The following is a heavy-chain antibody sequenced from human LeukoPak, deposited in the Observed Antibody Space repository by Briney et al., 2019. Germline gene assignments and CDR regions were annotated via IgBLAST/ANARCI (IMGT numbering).Heavy chain of an antibody. V-gene: IGHV1-24*01. CDR3: ATAPYCSSTSCYHYFDY. Sequence: GASVKVSCKVSGYTLTELSMHWVRQAPGKGLEWMGGFDPEDGETIYAQKFQGRVTMTEDTSTDTAYMELSSLRSEDTAVYYCATAPYCSSTSCYHYFDYWGQGTLVTVSS. D-gene: IGHD2-2*01. CDR2: FDPEDGET. CDR1: GYTLTELS. J-gene: IGHJ4*02.